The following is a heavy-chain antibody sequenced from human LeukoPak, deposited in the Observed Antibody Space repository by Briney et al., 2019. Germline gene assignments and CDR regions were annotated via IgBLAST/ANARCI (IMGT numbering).Heavy chain of an antibody. V-gene: IGHV5-51*01. CDR2: IYPGDSDT. Sequence: GESLKISCKGSGYSFTSYWIGWVRQMPGKGLEWMGIIYPGDSDTSYCPSFQGQVTISADKSISTAYLQWSSLKASDTAMYYCARQLDGVAGPSYFDYWGQGTLVTVSS. J-gene: IGHJ4*02. D-gene: IGHD6-19*01. CDR1: GYSFTSYW. CDR3: ARQLDGVAGPSYFDY.